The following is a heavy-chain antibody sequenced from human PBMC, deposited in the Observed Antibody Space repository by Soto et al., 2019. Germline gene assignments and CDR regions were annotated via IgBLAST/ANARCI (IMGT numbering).Heavy chain of an antibody. CDR1: GGCISSSNW. CDR2: IYHSGST. D-gene: IGHD3-9*01. Sequence: PSETLSLTCAVSGGCISSSNWWSWVRQPPGKGLEWIGEIYHSGSTNYNPSLKSRVTISVDKSKNQFSLKLSSVTAADTAVYYCARDERYFASPSVSGWFDPWGQGTLVTVSS. V-gene: IGHV4-4*02. CDR3: ARDERYFASPSVSGWFDP. J-gene: IGHJ5*02.